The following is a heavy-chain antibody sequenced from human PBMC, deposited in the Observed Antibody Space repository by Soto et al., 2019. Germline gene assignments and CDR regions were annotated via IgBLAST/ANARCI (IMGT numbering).Heavy chain of an antibody. D-gene: IGHD5-18*01. CDR3: ARDLNTAMAKDYYGMDV. V-gene: IGHV1-69*04. J-gene: IGHJ6*02. Sequence: SVKVSCKASGGTFGSNTISWGRQAPGKGLEWMGRIIPILGIANYAQKFQGRVTITADESTSTAYMELSSLRSEDTAVYYCARDLNTAMAKDYYGMDVWGQGTTVTVSS. CDR1: GGTFGSNT. CDR2: IIPILGIA.